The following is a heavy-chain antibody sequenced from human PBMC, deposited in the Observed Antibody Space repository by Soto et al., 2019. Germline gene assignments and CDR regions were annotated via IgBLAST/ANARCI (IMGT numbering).Heavy chain of an antibody. CDR3: ARGDYYDTGRDAFDI. D-gene: IGHD3-22*01. J-gene: IGHJ3*02. V-gene: IGHV3-30-3*01. Sequence: PGGSLRLSCAASGFTFSSYATHWVRQAPGKGLEWVAVISYDGSNKYYADSVKGRFTISRDNSKNTLYLQMNSLRAEDTAVYYCARGDYYDTGRDAFDIWGQGTMVTVSS. CDR1: GFTFSSYA. CDR2: ISYDGSNK.